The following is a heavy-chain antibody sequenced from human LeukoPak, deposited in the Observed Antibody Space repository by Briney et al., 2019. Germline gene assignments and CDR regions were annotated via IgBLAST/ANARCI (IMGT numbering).Heavy chain of an antibody. CDR1: GGSYY. Sequence: SETLSLTCTVSGGSYYWSWIRQPPGKGLEWIGFVYYSGNTNYNPSLKSRVTISLDTSKNQFSLKLRSVTTADTAVYYCARGRYQLGYWGQGTLVTVSS. D-gene: IGHD2-2*01. V-gene: IGHV4-59*01. J-gene: IGHJ4*02. CDR3: ARGRYQLGY. CDR2: VYYSGNT.